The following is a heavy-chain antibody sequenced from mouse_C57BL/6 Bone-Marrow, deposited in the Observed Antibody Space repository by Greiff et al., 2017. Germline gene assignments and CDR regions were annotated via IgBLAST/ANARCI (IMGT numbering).Heavy chain of an antibody. CDR3: AREVDGSSPRWYVDV. D-gene: IGHD1-1*01. Sequence: QVQLQQPGAELVKPGASVKLSCKASGYTFTSYWMHWVKQRPGQGLEWIGMIHPNSGSTNYNEKFKSKATLTVDKSSSTAYMQLSSLTSEDSAVYYCAREVDGSSPRWYVDVWGTGTTVTVSS. V-gene: IGHV1-64*01. CDR2: IHPNSGST. J-gene: IGHJ1*03. CDR1: GYTFTSYW.